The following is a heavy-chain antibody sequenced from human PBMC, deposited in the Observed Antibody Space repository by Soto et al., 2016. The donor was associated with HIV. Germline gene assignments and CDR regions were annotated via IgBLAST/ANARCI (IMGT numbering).Heavy chain of an antibody. CDR2: INNRGDNT. Sequence: EVRLLESGGVLIQPGKSLRLSCAASGFSFDNYAMYWVRQAPGKGLEWVSGINNRGDNTYYADSVKGRFTISRDNSENNLFLQMNSLRVEDTAVYYCAKGEDIVIVPFIFVSWGQGTVVSVSS. CDR3: AKGEDIVIVPFIFVS. J-gene: IGHJ4*02. V-gene: IGHV3-23*01. CDR1: GFSFDNYA. D-gene: IGHD5-12*01.